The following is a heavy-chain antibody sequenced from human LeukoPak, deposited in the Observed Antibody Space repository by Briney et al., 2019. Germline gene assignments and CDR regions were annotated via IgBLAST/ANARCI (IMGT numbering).Heavy chain of an antibody. CDR1: GGTFSSYA. CDR2: IIPILGVA. J-gene: IGHJ4*02. D-gene: IGHD2-15*01. CDR3: ARKLGYCSGGSCYNREYYFDY. V-gene: IGHV1-69*04. Sequence: SVKVSCKASGGTFSSYAISWVRQAPGQGLEWMGRIIPILGVANYAQKFQGRVTITADKSTSTAYMELSSLRSEDTAVYYCARKLGYCSGGSCYNREYYFDYWGQGTLVTVSS.